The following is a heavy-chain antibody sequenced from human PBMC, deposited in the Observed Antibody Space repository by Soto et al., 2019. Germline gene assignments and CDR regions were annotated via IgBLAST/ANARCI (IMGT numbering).Heavy chain of an antibody. J-gene: IGHJ4*02. V-gene: IGHV3-21*01. Sequence: EVQLVESGGGLVKPGGSLRLSCAASGFTFSSFNMDWVRQAPGKGLEWVSSISITGNYKYYADSLKGRFTISRDNAQNLQFLQMDSLRPEDTAVYYCASRRLGYCTGGTCPEFWGQGTLVTVTS. CDR2: ISITGNYK. CDR3: ASRRLGYCTGGTCPEF. CDR1: GFTFSSFN. D-gene: IGHD2-15*01.